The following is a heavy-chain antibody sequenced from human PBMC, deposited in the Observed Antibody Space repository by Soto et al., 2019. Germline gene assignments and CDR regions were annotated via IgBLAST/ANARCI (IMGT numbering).Heavy chain of an antibody. Sequence: SQTLSLTFAISGDSVSNNSAAWNCISQSPSRGLEWLGRTYYRSKWYNDYAIFLKSRITINPDTSKNQFSLQLNSVTPEDTAVYYCARCDYSTSWYFHYGMDVWGQGTTVTVSS. CDR1: GDSVSNNSAA. CDR3: ARCDYSTSWYFHYGMDV. J-gene: IGHJ6*02. V-gene: IGHV6-1*01. D-gene: IGHD6-13*01. CDR2: TYYRSKWYN.